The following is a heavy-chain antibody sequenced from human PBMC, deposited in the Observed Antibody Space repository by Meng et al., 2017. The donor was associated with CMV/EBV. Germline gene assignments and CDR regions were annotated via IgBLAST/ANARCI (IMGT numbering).Heavy chain of an antibody. D-gene: IGHD1-20*01. V-gene: IGHV1-24*01. CDR1: GYTLTELS. CDR3: ATRRITGPLDY. Sequence: LVTLWVCGKKTGASAKVSCKVSGYTLTELSMHWVRQAPGKGLEWMGGFDPEDGETIYAQKFQGRVTMTEDTSTDTAYMELSSLRSEDTAVYYCATRRITGPLDYWGQGTLVTVSS. J-gene: IGHJ4*02. CDR2: FDPEDGET.